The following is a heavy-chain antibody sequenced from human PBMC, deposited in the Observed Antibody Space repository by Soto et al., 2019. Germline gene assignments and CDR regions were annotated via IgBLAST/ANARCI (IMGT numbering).Heavy chain of an antibody. CDR1: GFTFSSYG. CDR2: ISYDGSNK. D-gene: IGHD1-26*01. CDR3: AKGGGGSSLVVDY. Sequence: QVQLVESGGGVVQPGRSLRLSCAASGFTFSSYGMHWVRQAPGKGLEWVAVISYDGSNKYYADSVKGRFTISRDNSKNTLYLKMNSLRAEETAVYYCAKGGGGSSLVVDYWGQGTLVTVSS. V-gene: IGHV3-30*18. J-gene: IGHJ4*02.